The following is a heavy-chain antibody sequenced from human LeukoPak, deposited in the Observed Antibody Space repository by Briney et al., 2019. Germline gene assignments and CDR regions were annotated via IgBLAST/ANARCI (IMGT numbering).Heavy chain of an antibody. CDR1: GFTVSSNY. D-gene: IGHD5-18*01. V-gene: IGHV3-53*05. CDR3: ASGYSYPYYYMDV. CDR2: IYSGGST. Sequence: PGGSLSLSCAASGFTVSSNYMSWLRQGRGGGLEGGSVIYSGGSTYYADSVKGRVTISRDNTQNTQYLQMKSLRAEDTTVYYCASGYSYPYYYMDVWGKGTTVTVSS. J-gene: IGHJ6*03.